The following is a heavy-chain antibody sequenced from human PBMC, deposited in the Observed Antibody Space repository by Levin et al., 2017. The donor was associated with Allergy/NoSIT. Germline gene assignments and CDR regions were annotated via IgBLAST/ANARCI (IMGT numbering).Heavy chain of an antibody. CDR2: ISSTRAT. CDR3: ARLVHDAYGGRWFDP. Sequence: SETLSLTCNVSGDSVSLYFWSWIRQPPGRGLEWIGFISSTRATKYEPSLESRGTISVDTSKNQVSLNLMSVTAADTAVYYCARLVHDAYGGRWFDPWGQGTLASVSS. D-gene: IGHD6-6*01. CDR1: GDSVSLYF. V-gene: IGHV4-59*02. J-gene: IGHJ5*02.